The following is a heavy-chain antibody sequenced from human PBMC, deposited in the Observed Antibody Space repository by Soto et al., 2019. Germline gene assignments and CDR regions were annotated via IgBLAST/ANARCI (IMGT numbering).Heavy chain of an antibody. CDR3: VKSGDNYNALDY. D-gene: IGHD1-1*01. V-gene: IGHV3-11*06. Sequence: GGSLRLSCTASGFTPSDHYMSWIRQAPGKGLEWIGYSSNSGSFTRYADSVKGRFSISRDNAKNSLYLQINSLRGDDAAIYYCVKSGDNYNALDYWGQGTPVTVSS. CDR1: GFTPSDHY. J-gene: IGHJ4*02. CDR2: SSNSGSFT.